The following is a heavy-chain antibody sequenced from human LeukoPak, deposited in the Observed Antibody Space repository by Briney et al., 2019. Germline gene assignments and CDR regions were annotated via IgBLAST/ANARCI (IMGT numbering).Heavy chain of an antibody. V-gene: IGHV3-7*01. CDR3: ARGNNWNAGDAFDI. CDR2: IKRDGSEK. Sequence: PGRSLRLSCAASGFIFSNYGMHWVRQAPGKGLEWVANIKRDGSEKYYVDSAKGRFTISRDNAKNSLYLQMNSLRAEDTAVYYCARGNNWNAGDAFDIWGQGTMVTVSS. J-gene: IGHJ3*02. CDR1: GFIFSNYG. D-gene: IGHD1-1*01.